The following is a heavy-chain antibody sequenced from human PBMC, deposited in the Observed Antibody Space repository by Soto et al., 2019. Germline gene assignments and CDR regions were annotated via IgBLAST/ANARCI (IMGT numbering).Heavy chain of an antibody. CDR2: VSYSGST. Sequence: PSKTLSLTCTVSGGSISSYYWSWIRQPPGKGLEWIGYVSYSGSTNYNPSLKSRVTISVDTSKNQFSLKLSSVTAADTAVYYCARGSGWYPFDYWGHGASDTVSS. CDR1: GGSISSYY. J-gene: IGHJ4*01. V-gene: IGHV4-59*01. CDR3: ARGSGWYPFDY. D-gene: IGHD6-19*01.